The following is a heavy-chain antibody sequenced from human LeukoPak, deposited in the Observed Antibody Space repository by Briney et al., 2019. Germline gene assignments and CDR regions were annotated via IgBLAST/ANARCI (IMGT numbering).Heavy chain of an antibody. CDR1: GYTSTTYC. J-gene: IGHJ2*01. CDR3: ARLGGDTYYFGSASYPNWYFDL. Sequence: GESLKISCHASGYTSTTYCIGWVRQMPGKGLEGMGIIYPDDSDTTYSPSFQGQVTISADKSFSTAYLQWSSLKASDTAIYYCARLGGDTYYFGSASYPNWYFDLWGRGTLVTVSS. CDR2: IYPDDSDT. V-gene: IGHV5-51*01. D-gene: IGHD3-10*01.